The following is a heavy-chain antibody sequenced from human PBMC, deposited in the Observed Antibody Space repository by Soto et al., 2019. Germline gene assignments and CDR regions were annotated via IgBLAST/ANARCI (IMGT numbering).Heavy chain of an antibody. CDR2: IYYSGST. CDR1: GGSISSGDYY. V-gene: IGHV4-30-4*01. Sequence: LCGGSISSGDYYWSWIRQPPGKGLEWIGYIYYSGSTYYNPSLKSRVTISVDTSKNQFSLKLSSVTAADTAVYYCARDLPPYYDSSGSTRGDYWGQGTLVTVSS. J-gene: IGHJ4*02. D-gene: IGHD3-22*01. CDR3: ARDLPPYYDSSGSTRGDY.